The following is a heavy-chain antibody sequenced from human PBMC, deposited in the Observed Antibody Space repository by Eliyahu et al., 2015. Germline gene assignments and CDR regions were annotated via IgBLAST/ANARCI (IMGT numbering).Heavy chain of an antibody. CDR1: GGSFSGYY. V-gene: IGHV4-34*01. D-gene: IGHD6-6*01. CDR3: ASARSSIAARPWDY. Sequence: QVQLQQWGAGLLKPSETLSLTCAXXGGSFSGYYWXWIRQPPXKGXEWIGEXNHSGSTNYNPSLKSRVTISVDTSKNQFSLKLSSVTAADTAVYYCASARSSIAARPWDYWGQGTLVTVSS. J-gene: IGHJ4*02. CDR2: XNHSGST.